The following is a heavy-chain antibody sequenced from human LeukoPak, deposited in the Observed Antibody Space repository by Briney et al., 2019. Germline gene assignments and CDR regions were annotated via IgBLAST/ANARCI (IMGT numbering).Heavy chain of an antibody. CDR2: ISGSGGRT. CDR1: GFTFRSYG. Sequence: GGSLRLSCAASGFTFRSYGMTWVRQGEGQGLEWDSAISGSGGRTYYADSVKGRFPISRNNSKNTRYLQLTSLRAEDTAVYYCATPVPHGSDPSLYYYYMDVWGKGTTVTISS. V-gene: IGHV3-23*01. J-gene: IGHJ6*03. D-gene: IGHD3-10*01. CDR3: ATPVPHGSDPSLYYYYMDV.